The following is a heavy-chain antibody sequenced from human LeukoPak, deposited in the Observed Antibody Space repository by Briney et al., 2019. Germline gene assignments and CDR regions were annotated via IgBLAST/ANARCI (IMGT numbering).Heavy chain of an antibody. Sequence: PGGSLRLSCAASGFTFSSYGMHWVRQAPGKGLEWVAVISYDGSNKYYADSVKGRFTISRDNSKNTLYLQMNSLRAEDTAVYYCARDQYSSSWYYGYYYYYYMDVWGKGTTVTVSS. CDR3: ARDQYSSSWYYGYYYYYYMDV. V-gene: IGHV3-30*03. CDR1: GFTFSSYG. J-gene: IGHJ6*03. CDR2: ISYDGSNK. D-gene: IGHD6-13*01.